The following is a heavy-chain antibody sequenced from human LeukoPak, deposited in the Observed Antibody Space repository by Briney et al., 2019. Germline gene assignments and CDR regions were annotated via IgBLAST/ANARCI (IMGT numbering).Heavy chain of an antibody. CDR1: GFIFRNYP. D-gene: IGHD3-3*01. J-gene: IGHJ4*02. CDR2: ISYDGNTQ. V-gene: IGHV3-30*04. CDR3: ARDDNDFWSGYFDY. Sequence: GGSLRLSCVGSGFIFRNYPMYWVRQAPGKGLEWLAVISYDGNTQYYADSVKGRFTISRDNAKNSLYLQMNSLRAEDTAVYYCARDDNDFWSGYFDYWGQGTLVTVSS.